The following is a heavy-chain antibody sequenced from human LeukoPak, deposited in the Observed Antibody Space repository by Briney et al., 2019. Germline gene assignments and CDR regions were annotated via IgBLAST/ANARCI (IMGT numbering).Heavy chain of an antibody. V-gene: IGHV3-7*01. Sequence: PGGSLRLSCAASRFTFSSYWMSWVRQAPGKGLEWVANIKQDGSEKYYVDSVKGRFTISRDNAKNSLYLQMSSLRAEDTAVYYCARGNYYDSSGYYYQKETIDYWGQGTLVTVSS. CDR1: RFTFSSYW. D-gene: IGHD3-22*01. J-gene: IGHJ4*02. CDR2: IKQDGSEK. CDR3: ARGNYYDSSGYYYQKETIDY.